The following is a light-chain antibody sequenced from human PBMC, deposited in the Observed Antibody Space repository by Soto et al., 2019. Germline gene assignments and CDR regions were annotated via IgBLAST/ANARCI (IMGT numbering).Light chain of an antibody. CDR3: QQYGSSPPWT. CDR2: DAS. V-gene: IGKV3-20*01. Sequence: EIVLTQSPGTLSLSPGERGTLSCRASQSVGSNLAWYQHKPGQAPRLLIYDASTRATGIPDRFSGSGSGTDFTLTISRLEPEDFAVYYCQQYGSSPPWTFGQGTKVDIK. CDR1: QSVGSN. J-gene: IGKJ1*01.